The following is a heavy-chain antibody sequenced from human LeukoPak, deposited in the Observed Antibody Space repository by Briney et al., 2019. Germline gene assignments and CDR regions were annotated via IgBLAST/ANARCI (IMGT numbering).Heavy chain of an antibody. CDR3: ARHVGSYHGWFDP. D-gene: IGHD1-26*01. V-gene: IGHV4-59*08. CDR1: GGPFSAY. CDR2: IYYSGST. Sequence: SETLSLTCAVYGGPFSAYWSWIRQPPGKGLEWIGYIYYSGSTNYNPSLKSRVTISVDTSKNQFSLKLSSVTAADTAVYYCARHVGSYHGWFDPWGQGTLVTVSP. J-gene: IGHJ5*02.